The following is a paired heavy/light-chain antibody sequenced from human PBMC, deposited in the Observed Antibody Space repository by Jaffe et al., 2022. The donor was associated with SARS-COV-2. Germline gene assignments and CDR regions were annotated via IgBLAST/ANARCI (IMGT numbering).Heavy chain of an antibody. V-gene: IGHV3-30*04. J-gene: IGHJ6*03. CDR1: GFTFSTYA. CDR3: ARDFGYGSGFLYYYDMDV. CDR2: ISDNGSKK. Sequence: QVQLVESGGGVVQPGKSLRLSCEVSGFTFSTYAMHWVRHVPGKGLEWVAVISDNGSKKYYADSVRGRFTISRDNFKNRLNLEMNSLRTDDAAVYYCARDFGYGSGFLYYYDMDVWGKGTTVTVSS. D-gene: IGHD3-10*01.
Light chain of an antibody. CDR3: GSWDSRLSGGV. V-gene: IGLV1-51*02. CDR1: SSNIGNNY. CDR2: ENN. J-gene: IGLJ3*02. Sequence: QSVLTQPPSVSAAPGQRVTISCSGSSSNIGNNYVSWYQQLPGTAPKLLIYENNKLASGIPDRFSGTRSGTSATLGITGLQAGDEADYYCGSWDSRLSGGVFGGGTKLTVL.